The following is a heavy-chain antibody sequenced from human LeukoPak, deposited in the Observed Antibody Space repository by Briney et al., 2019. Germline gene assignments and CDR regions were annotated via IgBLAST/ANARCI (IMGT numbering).Heavy chain of an antibody. CDR3: TTVTMVRGVITDYGMDV. V-gene: IGHV3-15*01. CDR2: IKSKTDGGTT. CDR1: GFTFNNAW. J-gene: IGHJ6*02. Sequence: GGSLRLSCAASGFTFNNAWVRCVRQAPGRGLEWVGRIKSKTDGGTTDYAAPVKGRFTISREDSKNTLYLQMHTLKTEATAVYYCTTVTMVRGVITDYGMDVWGQGTTVTVSS. D-gene: IGHD3-10*01.